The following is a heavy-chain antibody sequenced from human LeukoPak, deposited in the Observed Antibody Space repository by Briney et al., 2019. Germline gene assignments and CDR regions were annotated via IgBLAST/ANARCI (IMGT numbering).Heavy chain of an antibody. CDR3: ARGEGMIAY. V-gene: IGHV4-59*01. J-gene: IGHJ4*02. CDR1: GGSISNYY. Sequence: KASETLSLTCTVSGGSISNYYWSWIRQPPGKGLEWIGYFYYSGSTSYNPSLKSRFTISVDTSKNQFSLKLSSVTAADTAVYYFARGEGMIAYWGQGTLVTVSS. D-gene: IGHD3-22*01. CDR2: FYYSGST.